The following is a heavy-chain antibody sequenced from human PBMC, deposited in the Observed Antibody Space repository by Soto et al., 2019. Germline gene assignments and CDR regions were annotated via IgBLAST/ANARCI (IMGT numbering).Heavy chain of an antibody. CDR1: GFTVSSNY. CDR3: ASRLAYCGGDCWGPTFDY. CDR2: IYSGGST. J-gene: IGHJ4*02. Sequence: GGSLRLSCAASGFTVSSNYMSWVRQAPGKGLEWVSVIYSGGSTYYADSVKGRFTISRDNSKNTLYLQMNSLRAEDTAVYYCASRLAYCGGDCWGPTFDYWGQGTLVTVSS. V-gene: IGHV3-53*01. D-gene: IGHD2-21*02.